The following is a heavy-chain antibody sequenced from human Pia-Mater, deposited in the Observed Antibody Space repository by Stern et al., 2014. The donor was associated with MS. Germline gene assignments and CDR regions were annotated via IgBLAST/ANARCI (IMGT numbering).Heavy chain of an antibody. J-gene: IGHJ4*02. V-gene: IGHV4-31*03. CDR1: GGSISSGGYY. D-gene: IGHD4-17*01. CDR3: ARAPDYGAYVDY. CDR2: IYYSGST. Sequence: QVQLQESGPGLVKPSQTLSLPCTVSGGSISSGGYYWSWIRQHPGKGLAWIGYIYYSGSTYYNPSLKSRVTISVDTSKNQFSLKLSSVTAADTAVYYCARAPDYGAYVDYWGQGTLVTVSS.